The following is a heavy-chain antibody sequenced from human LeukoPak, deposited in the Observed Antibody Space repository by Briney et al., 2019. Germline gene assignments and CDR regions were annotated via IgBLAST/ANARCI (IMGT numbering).Heavy chain of an antibody. CDR2: ITSSGSTI. CDR1: GFTFSDYF. CDR3: ARDRVGATDYFDY. V-gene: IGHV3-11*04. D-gene: IGHD1-26*01. J-gene: IGHJ4*02. Sequence: PGGSLRLSCAASGFTFSDYFMSWIRQAPGKGLECVSYITSSGSTIYYADSVKGRFTISRDNSKNTLYLQMNSLRAEDTAVYYCARDRVGATDYFDYWGQGTLVTVSS.